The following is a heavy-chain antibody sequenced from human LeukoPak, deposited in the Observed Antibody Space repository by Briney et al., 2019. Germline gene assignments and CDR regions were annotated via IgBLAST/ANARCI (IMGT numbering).Heavy chain of an antibody. J-gene: IGHJ4*02. D-gene: IGHD4-17*01. CDR3: ARMTTVTTFDY. V-gene: IGHV3-53*01. CDR1: GFTVSSNY. Sequence: PGGSLRLSCAASGFTVSSNYMSWVRQAPGKGLEWASVIYSGGSTYYADSVKGRFTISRDNSKNTLYLQMNSLRAEDTAVYYCARMTTVTTFDYWGQGTLVTVSS. CDR2: IYSGGST.